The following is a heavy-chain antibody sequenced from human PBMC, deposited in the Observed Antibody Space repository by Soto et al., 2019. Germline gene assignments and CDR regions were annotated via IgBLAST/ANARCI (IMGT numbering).Heavy chain of an antibody. V-gene: IGHV3-30-3*01. CDR1: GFTFSSYA. D-gene: IGHD3-10*01. CDR2: ISYDGSNK. CDR3: ARDLRYYGP. J-gene: IGHJ4*02. Sequence: QVQLVESGGGVVQPGRSLRLSCAASGFTFSSYAMHWVRQAPGKGLEWVAVISYDGSNKYYAECVKGRFTISRDNSKNTLYLQMNSLRAEDTAVYYCARDLRYYGPWGQGTLVTVSS.